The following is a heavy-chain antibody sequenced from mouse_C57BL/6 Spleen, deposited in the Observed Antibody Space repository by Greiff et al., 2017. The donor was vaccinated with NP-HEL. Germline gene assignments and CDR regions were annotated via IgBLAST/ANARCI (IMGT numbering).Heavy chain of an antibody. Sequence: EVKLVESGGGLVQPKGSLKLSCAASGFTFNTYAMHWVHQAPGKGLEWVARISSKSSNYATYYAGSVKDRFTISRDESLIMLYLQMNNLKTEDTAMYYCVGGRDGYYCYALDYWGQGTSVTVSS. V-gene: IGHV10-3*01. CDR2: ISSKSSNYAT. CDR3: VGGRDGYYCYALDY. J-gene: IGHJ4*01. D-gene: IGHD2-3*01. CDR1: GFTFNTYA.